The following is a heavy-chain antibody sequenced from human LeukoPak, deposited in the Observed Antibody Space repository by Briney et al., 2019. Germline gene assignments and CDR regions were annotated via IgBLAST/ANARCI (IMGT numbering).Heavy chain of an antibody. CDR3: ARANYYDSSGYKGILDY. D-gene: IGHD3-22*01. Sequence: SQTLSLTCTVSGGSISSGGDYWSWIRQHPGKGLEWIGYIYYSGSTYYNPSLKSRVTISVDTSKNQFSLKLSSVTAADTAVYYCARANYYDSSGYKGILDYWGQGTLVTVSS. CDR1: GGSISSGGDY. J-gene: IGHJ4*02. CDR2: IYYSGST. V-gene: IGHV4-31*03.